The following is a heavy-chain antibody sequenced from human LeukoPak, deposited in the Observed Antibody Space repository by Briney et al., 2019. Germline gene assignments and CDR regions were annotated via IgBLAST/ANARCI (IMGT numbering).Heavy chain of an antibody. CDR1: GFTFSDHY. D-gene: IGHD1-26*01. CDR3: ADLGATL. CDR2: IRNKANAYTT. Sequence: PGGSLRLSCVSSGFTFSDHYMDWVRPAPGKGLEWVGQIRNKANAYTTFYAASVKGRFTISRNDSKNSLYLEMNSLKTEDTAVCDCADLGATLWGQGTLVNVSS. J-gene: IGHJ4*02. V-gene: IGHV3-72*01.